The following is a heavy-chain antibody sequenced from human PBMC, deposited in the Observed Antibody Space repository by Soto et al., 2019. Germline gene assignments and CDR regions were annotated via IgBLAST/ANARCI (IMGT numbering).Heavy chain of an antibody. V-gene: IGHV5-51*01. J-gene: IGHJ6*02. Sequence: EMQLVQSGAEVKKSGESLKISCVGSGFSFSRYTVGWVRQVPGKGQEWMGVIHPGDSDTIYSPSFQGQVTISADKSISTAYLQWSSLKASDTAVYYCTLSYGDSYYYYYGMDVWRQGTTVSVSS. CDR3: TLSYGDSYYYYYGMDV. CDR1: GFSFSRYT. CDR2: IHPGDSDT. D-gene: IGHD4-17*01.